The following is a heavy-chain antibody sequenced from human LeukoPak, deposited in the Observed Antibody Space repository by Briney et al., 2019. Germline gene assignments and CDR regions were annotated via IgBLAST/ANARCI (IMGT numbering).Heavy chain of an antibody. D-gene: IGHD1-26*01. V-gene: IGHV1-2*02. CDR3: ARDIRGSYGTLWVDY. Sequence: ASVKVSCKASGYTFTGYYMHWVRQAPGQGLEWMGWINPNSGGTNYAQKFQGRVTMTRDTSISTAYMELSRLRSDDTAVYYCARDIRGSYGTLWVDYWGQGTLVTVSS. CDR1: GYTFTGYY. CDR2: INPNSGGT. J-gene: IGHJ4*02.